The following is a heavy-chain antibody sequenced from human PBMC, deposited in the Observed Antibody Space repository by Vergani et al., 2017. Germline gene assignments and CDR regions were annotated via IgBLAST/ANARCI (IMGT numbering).Heavy chain of an antibody. CDR2: MNPNSGNT. D-gene: IGHD3-10*01. V-gene: IGHV1-8*01. CDR1: GYTFTSYD. CDR3: ATYGSGSFYYYYGMDV. Sequence: QVPLVQSGAEVKKPGASVKVSCKASGYTFTSYDINWVRQATGQGLEWMGWMNPNSGNTGYAQKFQGRVTMTRNTSISTAYMERSSLRSEDTAVYYCATYGSGSFYYYYGMDVWGQGTTVTVSS. J-gene: IGHJ6*02.